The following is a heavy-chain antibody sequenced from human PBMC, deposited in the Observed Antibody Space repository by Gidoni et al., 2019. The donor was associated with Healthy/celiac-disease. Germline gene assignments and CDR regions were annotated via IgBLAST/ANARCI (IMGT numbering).Heavy chain of an antibody. CDR3: AKFYEGATQLDY. Sequence: QVQLVESGGGVVQPGRSLRLSCAASGFPFSSYGMHWGRQAPGKGLEWVAVISYDGSNKYYADSVKGRFTISRDNSKNTLYLQMNSLRAEDTAVYYCAKFYEGATQLDYWGQGTLVTVSS. V-gene: IGHV3-30*18. CDR2: ISYDGSNK. J-gene: IGHJ4*02. D-gene: IGHD1-26*01. CDR1: GFPFSSYG.